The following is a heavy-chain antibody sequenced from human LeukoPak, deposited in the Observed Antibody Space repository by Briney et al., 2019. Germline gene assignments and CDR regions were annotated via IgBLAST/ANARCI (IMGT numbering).Heavy chain of an antibody. J-gene: IGHJ4*02. D-gene: IGHD5-18*01. CDR2: ISSSSSYI. V-gene: IGHV3-21*04. CDR3: ARGYHGETKKGYSYGDNDFDY. CDR1: GFTFSSYS. Sequence: GGSLRLSCAASGFTFSSYSMNWVRQAPGKGLEWVSSISSSSSYIYYADSVKGRFTISRDNAKNSLYLQMNSLRAEDTAVYYCARGYHGETKKGYSYGDNDFDYWGQGTLVTVSS.